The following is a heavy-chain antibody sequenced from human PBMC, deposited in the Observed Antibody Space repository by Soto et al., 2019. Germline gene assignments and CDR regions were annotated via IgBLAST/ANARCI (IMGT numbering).Heavy chain of an antibody. D-gene: IGHD2-21*02. Sequence: GGSLRLSCAASGFTFSSYAMSWVRQAPGKGLEWVSAISGSGGSTYYADSVKGRFTISRDNSKNTLYLQMNSLRAEDTAVYYCAKGVLAYCGGDCYSRIDYWGQGTLVTVSS. CDR2: ISGSGGST. J-gene: IGHJ4*02. CDR3: AKGVLAYCGGDCYSRIDY. CDR1: GFTFSSYA. V-gene: IGHV3-23*01.